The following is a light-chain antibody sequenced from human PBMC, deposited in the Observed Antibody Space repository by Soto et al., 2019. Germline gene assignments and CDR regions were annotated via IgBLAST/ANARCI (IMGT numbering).Light chain of an antibody. Sequence: EIVLTNSPGTLSLSRGEIATLSCRASQSVSSSYLAWYQQKPGQAPRFLIYGASNRATGIPDRFSGSGSGTDFTLTISRLEPEDFALYYCQQYGSSGTFGQATKVDIK. V-gene: IGKV3-20*01. CDR1: QSVSSSY. J-gene: IGKJ1*01. CDR3: QQYGSSGT. CDR2: GAS.